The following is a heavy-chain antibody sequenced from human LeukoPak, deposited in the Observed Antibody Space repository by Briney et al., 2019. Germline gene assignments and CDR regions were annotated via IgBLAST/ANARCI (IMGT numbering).Heavy chain of an antibody. CDR2: ISYDGGNK. D-gene: IGHD3-16*02. Sequence: GGSLRLSCAASGFTFSSYAMHWVRQAPGKGLEWVAVISYDGGNKYYADSVKGRFTISRDNAKNSLYLQMNSLRAEDTAVYYCARVPAGVIGMKDAFDIWGQGTMVTVSS. J-gene: IGHJ3*02. CDR3: ARVPAGVIGMKDAFDI. V-gene: IGHV3-30*04. CDR1: GFTFSSYA.